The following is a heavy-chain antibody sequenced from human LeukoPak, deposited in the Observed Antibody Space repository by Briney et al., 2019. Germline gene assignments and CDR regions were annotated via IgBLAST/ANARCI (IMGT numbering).Heavy chain of an antibody. CDR1: GYTFTDYY. CDR3: ASRPGVSAGPLDY. Sequence: GASVTVACKASGYTFTDYYMDWVRQAPGQGREWMGWINPNNGGTNYAQKFQGRVTMTRDTAISTAYMEVSRLTSDDTAVYYCASRPGVSAGPLDYWGQGTLVTVSS. J-gene: IGHJ4*02. V-gene: IGHV1-2*02. D-gene: IGHD6-13*01. CDR2: INPNNGGT.